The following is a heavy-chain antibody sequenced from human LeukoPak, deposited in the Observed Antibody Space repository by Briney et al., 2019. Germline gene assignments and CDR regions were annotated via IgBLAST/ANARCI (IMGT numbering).Heavy chain of an antibody. CDR1: GFTFNDY. CDR2: INIGGTNT. Sequence: GGSLRLSCAASGFTFNDYMSWIRQAPGKGLEWLSYINIGGTNTHYADSVKGRFTISRDNAKKPLYLEMNNLRAEDTAVYYCATDGAGFDTWGQGVLVTVSS. J-gene: IGHJ5*02. D-gene: IGHD1-14*01. CDR3: ATDGAGFDT. V-gene: IGHV3-11*01.